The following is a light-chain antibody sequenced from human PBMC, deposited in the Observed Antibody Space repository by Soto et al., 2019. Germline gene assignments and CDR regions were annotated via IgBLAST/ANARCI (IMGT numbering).Light chain of an antibody. CDR2: EDT. CDR3: CSYAGSFPHVV. CDR1: SSDVGSYNL. V-gene: IGLV2-23*01. J-gene: IGLJ2*01. Sequence: QSVLTQPASVSGSPGQSITISCTGTSSDVGSYNLVSWYQQHPGKAPKLMIYEDTERPSGVSNRFSGSKSGNTASLTISGLQADDEADYYCCSYAGSFPHVVFGGGTQLTVL.